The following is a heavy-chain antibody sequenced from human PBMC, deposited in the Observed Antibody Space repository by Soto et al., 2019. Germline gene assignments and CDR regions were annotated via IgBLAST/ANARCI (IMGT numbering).Heavy chain of an antibody. J-gene: IGHJ5*02. V-gene: IGHV4-31*03. CDR2: IYYSGST. Sequence: QVQLQESGPGLVKPSQTLSLTCTVSGGSISSGGYYWSWIRQHPGKGLEWIGYIYYSGSTYYNPSLKSRVTISVDTSKNQFSLKLSSVTAADTAVYYCAREEYCTNGVCLHPGAWGQGTLVTVSS. CDR3: AREEYCTNGVCLHPGA. D-gene: IGHD2-8*01. CDR1: GGSISSGGYY.